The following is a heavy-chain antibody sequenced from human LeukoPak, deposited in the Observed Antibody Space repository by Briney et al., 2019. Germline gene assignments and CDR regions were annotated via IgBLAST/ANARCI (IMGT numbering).Heavy chain of an antibody. CDR3: AKTFSSSSGA. CDR1: GFTFSTYG. J-gene: IGHJ5*02. V-gene: IGHV3-30*02. CDR2: IRYDGSNN. D-gene: IGHD6-6*01. Sequence: GGSLRLSCAASGFTFSTYGMHWVRQAPGKGLEWVAFIRYDGSNNYYSDSVKGRFTISRDNSKNTLFLQMNSLRTEDTVVYYCAKTFSSSSGAWGQGTLVTVSS.